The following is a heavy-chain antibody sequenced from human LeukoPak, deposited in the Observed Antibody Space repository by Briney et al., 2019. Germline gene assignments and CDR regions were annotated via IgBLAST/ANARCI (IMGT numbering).Heavy chain of an antibody. J-gene: IGHJ4*02. Sequence: SETLSLTCAVYGGSFSGYYWSWIRQPPGKGLEWIGEINHSGSTNYNPSLKSRVTISVDTSKNQFPLKLSSVTAADTAVYYCARGFNYGSAAAKYWGQGTLVTVSS. CDR1: GGSFSGYY. D-gene: IGHD3-10*01. CDR2: INHSGST. V-gene: IGHV4-34*01. CDR3: ARGFNYGSAAAKY.